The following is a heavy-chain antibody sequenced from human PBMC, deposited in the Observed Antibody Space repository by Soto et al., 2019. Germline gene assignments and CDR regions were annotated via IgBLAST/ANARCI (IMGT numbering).Heavy chain of an antibody. CDR1: GGSITSSY. D-gene: IGHD3-10*01. CDR3: ARGVGFGYYYYHMDL. V-gene: IGHV4-59*01. Sequence: SETLSLTCTVSGGSITSSYWSWIRRPPGKGLEWIAYIYDTGISGYTPSTSYNPSLKSRVTMSVDTSKNQFSLKLTSVTAADTAVYYCARGVGFGYYYYHMDLWGQGTTVTVSS. J-gene: IGHJ6*02. CDR2: IYDTGISGYTPST.